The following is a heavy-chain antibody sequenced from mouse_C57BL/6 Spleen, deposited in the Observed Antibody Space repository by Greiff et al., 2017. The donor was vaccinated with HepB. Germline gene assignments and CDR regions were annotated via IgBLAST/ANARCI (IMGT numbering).Heavy chain of an antibody. CDR1: GYSITSGYY. J-gene: IGHJ3*01. D-gene: IGHD3-3*01. CDR3: ARADLGGFAY. Sequence: VQLKESGPGLVKPSQSLSLTCSVTGYSITSGYYWNWIRQFPGNKLEWMGYISYDGSNNYNPSLKNRISITRDTSKNQFFLKLNSVTTEDTATYYGARADLGGFAYWGQGTLVTVSA. CDR2: ISYDGSN. V-gene: IGHV3-6*01.